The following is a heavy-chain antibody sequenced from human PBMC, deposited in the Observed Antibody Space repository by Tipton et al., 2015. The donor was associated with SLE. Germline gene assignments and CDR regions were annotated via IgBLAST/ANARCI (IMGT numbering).Heavy chain of an antibody. D-gene: IGHD3-22*01. Sequence: TLSLTCTVSGGSISSSSYYWGWIRQPPGKGLEWIGSIYYSGSTYYNPSLKSRVTISVDTSKNQFSLKLSSVTAEDTAVYYCARDRYDSSGYYQFDYWGQGTLVTVSS. J-gene: IGHJ4*02. V-gene: IGHV4-39*07. CDR3: ARDRYDSSGYYQFDY. CDR2: IYYSGST. CDR1: GGSISSSSYY.